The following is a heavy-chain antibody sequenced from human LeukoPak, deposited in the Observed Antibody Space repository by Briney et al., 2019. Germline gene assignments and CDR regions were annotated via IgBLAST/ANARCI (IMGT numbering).Heavy chain of an antibody. CDR3: ARETRGYGSGSYDGFDY. J-gene: IGHJ4*02. CDR1: GGSISTYY. Sequence: SETLSLTCTVSGGSISTYYWSWIRQPPGMGLEWIGYIYYGGSTNYNPSLKSRVTISLDTSNNQFSLNLSAATAADTAIYYCARETRGYGSGSYDGFDYWGQGTLVTVS. CDR2: IYYGGST. D-gene: IGHD6-19*01. V-gene: IGHV4-59*01.